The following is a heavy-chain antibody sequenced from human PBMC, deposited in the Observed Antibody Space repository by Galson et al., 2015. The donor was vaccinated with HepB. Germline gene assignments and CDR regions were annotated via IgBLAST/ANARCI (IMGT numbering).Heavy chain of an antibody. CDR3: AHRRQVTTKEFDS. J-gene: IGHJ4*02. CDR2: INGNDDK. D-gene: IGHD1-1*01. V-gene: IGHV2-5*01. CDR1: GFSLSTSTVG. Sequence: PALVKPTQTLTLTCTFSGFSLSTSTVGVGWIRQPPGKALEWLALINGNDDKRYSPSLKRRLTITKDTSKSQVVLTMTNMDPVDTATYYCAHRRQVTTKEFDSWGQGTLVTVSS.